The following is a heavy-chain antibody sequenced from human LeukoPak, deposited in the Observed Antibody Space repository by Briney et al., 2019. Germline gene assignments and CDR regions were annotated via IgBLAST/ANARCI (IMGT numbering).Heavy chain of an antibody. CDR2: IYYSGST. CDR1: GGSISSGGYY. D-gene: IGHD6-19*01. CDR3: ARGAVAGKNYFDY. J-gene: IGHJ4*02. V-gene: IGHV4-31*03. Sequence: PSETLSLTCTVSGGSISSGGYYWSWIRQHPGKGLAWIGYIYYSGSTYYNPSLKSRVTISVDTSKNQFSLKLSSVTAADTAVYYCARGAVAGKNYFDYWGQGTLVTVSS.